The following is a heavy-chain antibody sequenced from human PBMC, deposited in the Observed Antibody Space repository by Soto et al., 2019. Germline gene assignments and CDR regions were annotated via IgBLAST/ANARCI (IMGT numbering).Heavy chain of an antibody. J-gene: IGHJ6*02. CDR2: IYYSGST. CDR3: ARDRIESGNYYYYYGMDV. D-gene: IGHD3-10*01. V-gene: IGHV4-31*03. CDR1: GGSISSGGYY. Sequence: NPSETLSLTCTVSGGSISSGGYYWSWIRQHPGKGLEWIGYIYYSGSTYYNPSLKSRVTISVDTSKNQFSLKLSSVTAADTAVYYCARDRIESGNYYYYYGMDVWGQGTTVTVSS.